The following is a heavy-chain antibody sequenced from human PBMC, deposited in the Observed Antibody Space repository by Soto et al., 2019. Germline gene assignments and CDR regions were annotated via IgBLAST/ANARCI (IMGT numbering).Heavy chain of an antibody. CDR3: ASQSSEWLLFAS. CDR1: GGTFSSYA. CDR2: IIPIFGTA. V-gene: IGHV1-69*13. Sequence: ASVKVSCKASGGTFSSYAISWVRQAPGQGLEWMGGIIPIFGTANYAQKFQGRVTITADESTSTAYMELNSLRAEDTAVYYCASQSSEWLLFASWGQGTLVTVSS. D-gene: IGHD5-12*01. J-gene: IGHJ4*02.